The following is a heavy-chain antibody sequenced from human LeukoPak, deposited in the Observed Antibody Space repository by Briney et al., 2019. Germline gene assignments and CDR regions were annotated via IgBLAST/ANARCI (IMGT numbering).Heavy chain of an antibody. V-gene: IGHV3-48*03. Sequence: GGSLRLSCAASGFTFSSHEMNWVRQAPGKGLEWVSYIHSSGTIMYYADSVKGRFTISRDNVENSLYLQMNSLRAEDTAVYYCARSPLFDATNFDYWGQGTLVTVSS. CDR1: GFTFSSHE. CDR2: IHSSGTIM. CDR3: ARSPLFDATNFDY. D-gene: IGHD5-24*01. J-gene: IGHJ4*02.